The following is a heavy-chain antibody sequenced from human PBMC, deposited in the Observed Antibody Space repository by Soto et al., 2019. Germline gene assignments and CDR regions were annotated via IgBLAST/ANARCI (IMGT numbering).Heavy chain of an antibody. J-gene: IGHJ4*02. Sequence: GGSLRLSCAASGFTFSRYSMNWVRQAPGKGLEWVSSISESSRDIYYADSLKGRFTISRDNAKNSLYLQMNSLRAEDTALYYCAREGRFQHFDYWGQGTLVTGSS. D-gene: IGHD3-16*01. CDR2: ISESSRDI. V-gene: IGHV3-21*06. CDR1: GFTFSRYS. CDR3: AREGRFQHFDY.